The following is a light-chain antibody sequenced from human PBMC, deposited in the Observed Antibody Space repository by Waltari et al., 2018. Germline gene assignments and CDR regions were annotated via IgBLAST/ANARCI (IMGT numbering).Light chain of an antibody. CDR3: QQRSNWPPWT. CDR1: QSASSY. J-gene: IGKJ1*01. V-gene: IGKV3-11*01. CDR2: DAS. Sequence: EIVLTQPPATLSLSPGERATLPCRASQSASSYLAWYQQKPGQARRLLIYDASNRATGIPARFSGSGSGTDFTLTISSLEPEDFAVYYCQQRSNWPPWTFGQGTKVEIK.